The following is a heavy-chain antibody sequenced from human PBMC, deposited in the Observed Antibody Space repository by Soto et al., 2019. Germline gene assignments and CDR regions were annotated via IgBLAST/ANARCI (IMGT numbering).Heavy chain of an antibody. CDR3: ATLWFGEGNY. J-gene: IGHJ4*02. CDR1: GGSISSSSYY. D-gene: IGHD3-10*01. CDR2: IYCSGST. Sequence: QLQLQESGPGLVKPSETLSLTCTVSGGSISSSSYYWGWIRQPPGKGLEWIGSIYCSGSTYYNPSLKSRATISVDTSKNQFSLKLSPVTAADTAVYYCATLWFGEGNYWGQGTLVTVSS. V-gene: IGHV4-39*01.